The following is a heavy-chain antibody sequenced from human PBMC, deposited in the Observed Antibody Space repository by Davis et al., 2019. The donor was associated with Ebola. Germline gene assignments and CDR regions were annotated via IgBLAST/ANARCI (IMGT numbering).Heavy chain of an antibody. CDR3: ARDAVPAAQDY. CDR1: GFAFSIHW. J-gene: IGHJ4*02. Sequence: PGGSLRLSCAAASGFAFSIHWMTWVRQAPGTGLEWVATIRQDGGETYYADSVKGRFAISRDNAKNSLYLQMNSLRAEDTAIYYCARDAVPAAQDYWGQGTLVTVSS. D-gene: IGHD2-2*01. CDR2: IRQDGGET. V-gene: IGHV3-7*03.